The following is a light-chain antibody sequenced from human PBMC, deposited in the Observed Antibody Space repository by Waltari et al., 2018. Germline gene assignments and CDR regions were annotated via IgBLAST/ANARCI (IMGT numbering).Light chain of an antibody. CDR2: KAS. CDR3: QQYNTYSS. CDR1: QSISNW. Sequence: DIQVTQSPSTLSASVGDRVTITCRASQSISNWLAWYQQKPGKAPNLLIYKASILKSGVPSRFSGSGSGTQFTLTINSLQPGDFATYYCQQYNTYSSFGQGTKLEIK. J-gene: IGKJ2*01. V-gene: IGKV1-5*03.